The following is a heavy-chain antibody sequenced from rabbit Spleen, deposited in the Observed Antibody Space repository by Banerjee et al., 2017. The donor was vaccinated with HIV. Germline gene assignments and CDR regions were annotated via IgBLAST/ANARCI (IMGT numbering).Heavy chain of an antibody. V-gene: IGHV1S45*01. CDR1: GFSFSDRDV. Sequence: QQQLVESGGGLVKPGASLTLACKASGFSFSDRDVMCWVRQAPGKGLQWIACINTYTGKPVYATWPKGRFTISRTSSTTVTLQMTSLTAADTATYFCARDLASVVGWNFNLWGQGTLVTVS. CDR3: ARDLASVVGWNFNL. J-gene: IGHJ4*01. CDR2: INTYTGKP. D-gene: IGHD3-1*01.